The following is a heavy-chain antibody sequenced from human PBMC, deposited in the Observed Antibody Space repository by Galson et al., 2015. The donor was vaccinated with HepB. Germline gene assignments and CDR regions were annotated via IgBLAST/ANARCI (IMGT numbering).Heavy chain of an antibody. CDR2: IIPIFGTA. V-gene: IGHV1-69*13. Sequence: SVKVSCKASGGTFSSYAISWVRQAPGQGLEWMGGIIPIFGTANYAQKFQGRVTITADESTSTAYMELSSLRAEDTAVYYCARLYYYGSGSYYNENWFDPWGQGTLVTVSS. D-gene: IGHD3-10*01. CDR3: ARLYYYGSGSYYNENWFDP. CDR1: GGTFSSYA. J-gene: IGHJ5*02.